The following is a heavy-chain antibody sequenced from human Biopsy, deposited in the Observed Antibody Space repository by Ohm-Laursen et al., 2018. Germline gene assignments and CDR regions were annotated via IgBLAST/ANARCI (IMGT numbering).Heavy chain of an antibody. J-gene: IGHJ4*02. CDR1: GYTFTDYY. D-gene: IGHD3-10*01. CDR2: INSNSGAT. V-gene: IGHV1-2*02. CDR3: ARDRMTDVFGGPTRTDVFDS. Sequence: GASVKVSCKASGYTFTDYYIHWVRQSPGQGLEWMGWINSNSGATNSAQKFRDRVTLTRDTSISAVYIDLRRLKSDDAAIYYCARDRMTDVFGGPTRTDVFDSWGQGTPVTVSS.